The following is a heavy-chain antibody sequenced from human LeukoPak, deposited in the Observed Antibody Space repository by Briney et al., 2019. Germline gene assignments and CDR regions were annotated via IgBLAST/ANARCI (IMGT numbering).Heavy chain of an antibody. CDR3: ARASALVAGTGRFYYYYYMDV. CDR1: GYTFTSYY. Sequence: GASVKVSCKASGYTFTSYYMHWVRQAPGQGLEWMGIINPSGGSTSYAQTFQGRVTMTRDMSTSTVYMELSSLRSEDTAVYYCARASALVAGTGRFYYYYYMDVWGKGTTVAVSS. CDR2: INPSGGST. J-gene: IGHJ6*03. D-gene: IGHD6-6*01. V-gene: IGHV1-46*01.